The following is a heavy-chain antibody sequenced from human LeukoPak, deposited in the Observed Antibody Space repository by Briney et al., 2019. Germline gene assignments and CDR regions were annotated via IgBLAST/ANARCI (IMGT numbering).Heavy chain of an antibody. D-gene: IGHD6-13*01. CDR3: ARVAGSPAAGNYYGMGV. J-gene: IGHJ6*02. Sequence: SETLSLTCTVSGGSISSYYWSWIRQPPGKGLEWIGYIYYSGSTNYNPSLKSRVTTSVDTSKNQFSLKLSSVTAADTAVYYCARVAGSPAAGNYYGMGVWGQGTTVTVSS. V-gene: IGHV4-59*01. CDR1: GGSISSYY. CDR2: IYYSGST.